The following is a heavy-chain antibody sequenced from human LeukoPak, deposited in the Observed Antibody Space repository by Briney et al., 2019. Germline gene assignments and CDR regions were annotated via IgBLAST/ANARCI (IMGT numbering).Heavy chain of an antibody. Sequence: SQTLSLTCTVSGGSLSSGDYYWSWIRQPPGKGLEWVGYIYYSGSTYYNPSLKSRVTISVDTSKNQFSLKLSSVTAADTAVYYCARAPAAAGTGDYFVYWGEGTLVTVSS. CDR1: GGSLSSGDYY. CDR2: IYYSGST. J-gene: IGHJ4*02. CDR3: ARAPAAAGTGDYFVY. D-gene: IGHD6-13*01. V-gene: IGHV4-30-4*08.